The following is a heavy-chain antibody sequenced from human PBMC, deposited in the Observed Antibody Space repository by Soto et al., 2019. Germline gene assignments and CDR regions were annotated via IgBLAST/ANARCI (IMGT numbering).Heavy chain of an antibody. CDR3: AKGPYDSSGYYFDY. D-gene: IGHD3-22*01. V-gene: IGHV3-33*03. CDR2: IWYDGSNK. Sequence: GGSLRLSCAASGFTFSSYGMHWVRQAPGKGLEWVAVIWYDGSNKYYADSVKGRFTISRDNSKNSLYLQMNSLRTEDTALYYCAKGPYDSSGYYFDYWGQGTLVTVSS. J-gene: IGHJ4*02. CDR1: GFTFSSYG.